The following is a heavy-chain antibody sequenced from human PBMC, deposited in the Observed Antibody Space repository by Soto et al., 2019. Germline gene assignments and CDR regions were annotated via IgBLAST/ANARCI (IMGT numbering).Heavy chain of an antibody. CDR3: AREYYGLLTGYYTDY. V-gene: IGHV3-74*01. D-gene: IGHD3-9*01. CDR2: VSGAGVTT. Sequence: EVQLVESGGDLVQRGGSLRLSCAASGFPFSSYWLHWVRPTPGKGLDWVARVSGAGVTTYYADSVPGRFTVSRDNAKNTLALQIRGLRAEDTAVDYCAREYYGLLTGYYTDYWGQGTLVSVSS. J-gene: IGHJ4*02. CDR1: GFPFSSYW.